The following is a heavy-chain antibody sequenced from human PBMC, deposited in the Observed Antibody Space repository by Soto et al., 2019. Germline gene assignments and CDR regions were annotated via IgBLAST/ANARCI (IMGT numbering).Heavy chain of an antibody. Sequence: QVQLQQWGAGLLKPSETLSLTCAVYGGFVSSGSYYWSWIRQPQGKGLEWIGEMSHSGGTHFNPCLKSRVNISVDTSKNQFSLKMSSVTAADTALYYCARVERGTATTVVDAFDIWGPGTMVTVSS. J-gene: IGHJ3*02. CDR2: MSHSGGT. V-gene: IGHV4-34*01. CDR1: GGFVSSGSYY. CDR3: ARVERGTATTVVDAFDI. D-gene: IGHD1-1*01.